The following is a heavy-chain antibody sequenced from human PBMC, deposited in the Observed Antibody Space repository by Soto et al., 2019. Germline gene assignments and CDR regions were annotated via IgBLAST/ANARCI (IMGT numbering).Heavy chain of an antibody. J-gene: IGHJ4*02. CDR1: GFTFSSYA. V-gene: IGHV3-23*01. D-gene: IGHD3-10*01. Sequence: EVHLLESGGGLVQPGGSLRLSCEASGFTFSSYAMTWVRQAPGKGLEWVSDISCSGGTTYYADSVRGRFTISRDNSKNTLYLQMNSLRAEDTAIYYCAKGAGSGNYRPECWGQGTLVTVSS. CDR2: ISCSGGTT. CDR3: AKGAGSGNYRPEC.